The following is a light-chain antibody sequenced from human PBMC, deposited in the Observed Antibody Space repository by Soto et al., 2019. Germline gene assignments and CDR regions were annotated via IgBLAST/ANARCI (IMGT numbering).Light chain of an antibody. CDR1: SSDVGGYNY. CDR2: EFS. Sequence: QSVLTQPASVSGSPGQSIAISCTGTSSDVGGYNYVSWYQQHPGTAPKLMISEFSNRPSGVSNRCSGSKSGNTASLSISGLQAEDEADYYCSSYTSSSTYVVGTGTNVTV. V-gene: IGLV2-14*01. CDR3: SSYTSSSTYV. J-gene: IGLJ1*01.